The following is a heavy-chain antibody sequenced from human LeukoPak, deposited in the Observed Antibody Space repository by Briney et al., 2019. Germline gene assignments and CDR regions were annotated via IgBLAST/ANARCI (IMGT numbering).Heavy chain of an antibody. CDR3: ARRGYCSSTSCYRSVYSSGWYTAFDI. J-gene: IGHJ3*02. D-gene: IGHD2-2*02. Sequence: PSETLSLTCAVYGGSFSGYYWSWIRQPPGKGLEWIGEINHSGSTNYNPSLKSRVTISVDTSKNQFSLKLSSVTAADTAVYYCARRGYCSSTSCYRSVYSSGWYTAFDIWGQGTMVTVSS. CDR2: INHSGST. CDR1: GGSFSGYY. V-gene: IGHV4-34*01.